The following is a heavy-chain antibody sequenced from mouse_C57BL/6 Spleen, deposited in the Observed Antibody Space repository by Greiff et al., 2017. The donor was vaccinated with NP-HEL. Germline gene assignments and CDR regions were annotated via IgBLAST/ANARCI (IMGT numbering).Heavy chain of an antibody. V-gene: IGHV5-17*01. J-gene: IGHJ4*01. CDR1: GFTFSDYG. CDR3: ARDSSGYLYAMDY. CDR2: ISSGSSTI. Sequence: EVKLMESGGGLVKPGGSLKLSCAASGFTFSDYGMHWVRQAPEKGLEWVAYISSGSSTIYYADTVKGRFTISRDNAKHTLFLQMTSLRSEDTAMYYCARDSSGYLYAMDYWGQGTSVTVSS. D-gene: IGHD3-2*02.